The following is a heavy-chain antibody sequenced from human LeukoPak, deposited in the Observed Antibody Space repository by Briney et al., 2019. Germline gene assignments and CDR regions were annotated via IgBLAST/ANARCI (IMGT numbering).Heavy chain of an antibody. V-gene: IGHV3-23*01. Sequence: GGSLRLSCAASGFTFSSSAMSWVRQAPGKGLEWVSGISASGGNTNYADSVKGRFTISRDNSKNTLYLQMNSLRAEDTAVYYCANLHDYGDSNDAFDIWGQGTMVTVSS. CDR3: ANLHDYGDSNDAFDI. CDR2: ISASGGNT. J-gene: IGHJ3*02. CDR1: GFTFSSSA. D-gene: IGHD4-17*01.